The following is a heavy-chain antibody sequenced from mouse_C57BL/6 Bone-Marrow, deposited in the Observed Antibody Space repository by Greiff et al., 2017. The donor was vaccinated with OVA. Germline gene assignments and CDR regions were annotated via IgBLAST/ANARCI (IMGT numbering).Heavy chain of an antibody. Sequence: VQLQQSGPGLVQPSQSLSITCTVSGFSLTSYGVHWVRQSPGKGLEWLGVIWRGGSTDYNAAFMSRLSITKDNSKSQVFFKMNSLQADDTAIYYCAKTLYYDYPSFAYWGQGTLVTVSA. J-gene: IGHJ3*01. D-gene: IGHD2-4*01. CDR1: GFSLTSYG. V-gene: IGHV2-5*01. CDR3: AKTLYYDYPSFAY. CDR2: IWRGGST.